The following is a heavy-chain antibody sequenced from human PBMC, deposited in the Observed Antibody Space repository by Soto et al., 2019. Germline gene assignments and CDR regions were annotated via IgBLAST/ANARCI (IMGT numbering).Heavy chain of an antibody. CDR1: GLTVSGKKY. CDR3: AKDPAGYYPYFDY. D-gene: IGHD1-26*01. V-gene: IGHV3-53*01. J-gene: IGHJ4*02. CDR2: VYDLDGT. Sequence: TGGSLRLSCVASGLTVSGKKYMAWVRQAPGKGPEWVSGVYDLDGTYYADSVRGRFTISRDNSKNTLYLQMISLRAEDTAVYYCAKDPAGYYPYFDYWGQGTLVTVSS.